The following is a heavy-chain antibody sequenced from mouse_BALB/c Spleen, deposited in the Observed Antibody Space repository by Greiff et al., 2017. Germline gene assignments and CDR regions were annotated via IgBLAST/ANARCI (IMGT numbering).Heavy chain of an antibody. V-gene: IGHV5-6-5*01. J-gene: IGHJ2*01. Sequence: EVKLVESGGGLVKPGGSLKLSCAASGFTFSSYAMSWVRQTPEKRLEWVASISSGGSTYYQDSVKGRFTTSRDNARNILYLQMSRLRSEDTAMYYCASNGVCYYGSSGGHFDYWGQGTTLTVSS. CDR3: ASNGVCYYGSSGGHFDY. CDR2: ISSGGST. CDR1: GFTFSSYA. D-gene: IGHD1-1*01.